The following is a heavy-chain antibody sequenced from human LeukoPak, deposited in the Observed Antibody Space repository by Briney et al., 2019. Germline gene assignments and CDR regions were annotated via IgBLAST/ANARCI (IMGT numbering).Heavy chain of an antibody. D-gene: IGHD5-18*01. CDR3: AKGADTAMANYFDY. Sequence: CGIGVITYHPASVRCPFTISRDNFKNTLYLQMNSLRAEDTAVYYCAKGADTAMANYFDYWGQGTLVTVSS. CDR2: CGIGVIT. V-gene: IGHV3-23*01. J-gene: IGHJ4*02.